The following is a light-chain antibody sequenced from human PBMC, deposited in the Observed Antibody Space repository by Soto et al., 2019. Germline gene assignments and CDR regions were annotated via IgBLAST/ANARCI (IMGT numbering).Light chain of an antibody. J-gene: IGKJ1*01. CDR1: RNIDSW. V-gene: IGKV1-5*03. Sequence: DIRMTQSPSTLSGSLGDRVTISCRASRNIDSWLAWYQQRPGGIPQLLIYSASNLQNGVPSRFSGSGSGTDFTLTINGLQPDDFAAYYCQEFHSSSRTFGQGTRVDMK. CDR2: SAS. CDR3: QEFHSSSRT.